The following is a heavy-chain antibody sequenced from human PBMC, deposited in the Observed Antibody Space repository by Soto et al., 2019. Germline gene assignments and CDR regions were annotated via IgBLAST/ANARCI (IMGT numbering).Heavy chain of an antibody. V-gene: IGHV1-3*01. Sequence: QVQLVQSGAEVKKPGASVKVSCKASGYTFTSYAMHWVRQAPGQRLEWMGWINAGNGNTKYSQKFQVRVTITRDTSASTAYMELRSLRSEDTAVYYCARDRVAVADYIWFDPWGQGTLVTVSS. CDR2: INAGNGNT. CDR1: GYTFTSYA. D-gene: IGHD6-19*01. J-gene: IGHJ5*02. CDR3: ARDRVAVADYIWFDP.